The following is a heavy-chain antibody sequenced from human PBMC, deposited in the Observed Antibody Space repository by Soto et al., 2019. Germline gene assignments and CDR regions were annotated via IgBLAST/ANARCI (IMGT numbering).Heavy chain of an antibody. CDR2: INHSGST. J-gene: IGHJ5*02. Sequence: QVQLQQWGAGLLKPSETLSLTCAVYGGSFSGYYWSWIRQPPGKGLEWIGEINHSGSTNYNPSLKSRVTISVDTSKNQLSLKLSSVTAADTPVYYCARKVVLMVYAPHNWFDPWGQGTLVTVSS. D-gene: IGHD2-8*01. CDR3: ARKVVLMVYAPHNWFDP. V-gene: IGHV4-34*01. CDR1: GGSFSGYY.